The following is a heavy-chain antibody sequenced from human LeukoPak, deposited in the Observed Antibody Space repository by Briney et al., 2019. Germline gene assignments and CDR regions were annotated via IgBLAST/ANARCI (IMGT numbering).Heavy chain of an antibody. D-gene: IGHD3-10*01. Sequence: GGSLRLSCAASGFTFSSYSMNWVRQAPGKGLEWVSYISSSSSTIYYADSVKGRFTISRDNSKNTLYLQMNSLRAEDTAVYYCARDPGGGFDYWGQGTLVTVSS. V-gene: IGHV3-48*01. CDR1: GFTFSSYS. CDR3: ARDPGGGFDY. J-gene: IGHJ4*02. CDR2: ISSSSSTI.